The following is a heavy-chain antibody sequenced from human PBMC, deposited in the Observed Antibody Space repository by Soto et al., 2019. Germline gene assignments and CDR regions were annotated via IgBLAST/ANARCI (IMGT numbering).Heavy chain of an antibody. CDR3: ARVGAAAGTGGYNWFDP. V-gene: IGHV4-59*01. J-gene: IGHJ5*02. Sequence: PSETLSLTCTVSGCSISSYYWSWIRQPPGKGLEWIGYIYYSGSTNYNPSLKSRVTISVDTSKNQFSLKLSSVTAADTAVYYCARVGAAAGTGGYNWFDPWGQGTLVTVSS. CDR1: GCSISSYY. D-gene: IGHD6-13*01. CDR2: IYYSGST.